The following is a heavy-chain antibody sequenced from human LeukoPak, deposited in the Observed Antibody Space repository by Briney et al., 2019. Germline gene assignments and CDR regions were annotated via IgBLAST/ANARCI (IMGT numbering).Heavy chain of an antibody. V-gene: IGHV1-8*01. CDR1: GYTTYD. CDR3: ARTIAARRLGSWFDP. Sequence: ASVKVSCKASGYTTYDINWVRQATGQGLEWMGWMNPNSGNTGYAQKFQGRVTMTRNTSITTAYMELSSLRPEDTAVYYCARTIAARRLGSWFDPWGQGTLVTVSS. D-gene: IGHD6-6*01. J-gene: IGHJ5*02. CDR2: MNPNSGNT.